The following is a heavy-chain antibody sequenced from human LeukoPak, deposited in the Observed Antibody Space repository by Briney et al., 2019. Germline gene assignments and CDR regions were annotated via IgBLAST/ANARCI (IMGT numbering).Heavy chain of an antibody. CDR3: VREPNYYDSTGYHD. D-gene: IGHD3-22*01. CDR1: GYSISSGYY. CDR2: LSHSGSS. V-gene: IGHV4-38-2*02. J-gene: IGHJ4*02. Sequence: SETLTLTCTVSGYSISSGYYWDWIRQPPGKGLEWIGTLSHSGSSYYNPSLKSRVTIPVDTSKNQFSLKLSSVTAADTAVYYCVREPNYYDSTGYHDWGQGTLVIVSS.